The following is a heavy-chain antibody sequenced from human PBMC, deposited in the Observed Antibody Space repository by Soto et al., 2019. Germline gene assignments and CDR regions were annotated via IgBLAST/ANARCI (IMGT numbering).Heavy chain of an antibody. V-gene: IGHV3-74*03. Sequence: EVQLVESGGGLVQPGESLRLSCAASGLTFRSYWMHWVRQAPGKGLVWVSRINTDGSVAMYVDSVKGRFTIPRDNAKNTLYLHMNSLRAEDTAVYYCVRDMQLLRLDSWGQGTLVTVSS. CDR2: INTDGSVA. CDR3: VRDMQLLRLDS. CDR1: GLTFRSYW. D-gene: IGHD2-2*01. J-gene: IGHJ4*02.